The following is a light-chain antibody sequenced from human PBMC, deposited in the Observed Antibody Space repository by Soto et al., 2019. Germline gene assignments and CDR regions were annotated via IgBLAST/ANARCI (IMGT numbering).Light chain of an antibody. CDR2: LNSDGSH. CDR1: SGHSSYA. Sequence: QSVLTQSPSASASLGASVKLTCTLSSGHSSYAIAWHQQQPEKGPRYLMKLNSDGSHSKGDGIPDRFSGSSSGAERYLTISSLQSEDEADYYCQTWDTGIRVVFGRGTQLTVL. J-gene: IGLJ2*01. V-gene: IGLV4-69*01. CDR3: QTWDTGIRVV.